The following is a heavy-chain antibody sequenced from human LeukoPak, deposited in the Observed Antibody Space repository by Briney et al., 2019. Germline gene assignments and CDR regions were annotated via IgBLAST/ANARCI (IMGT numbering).Heavy chain of an antibody. J-gene: IGHJ4*02. Sequence: PTETLSLTCAVYGGSFIGYYWGWSRQPPGKGLEWIGEINHRGSTNYNPSLKSRVTISVDTSKNQFSLKLGSVTPPDTALYYCPRGRGGGRTFDYWGQGTLVTVS. CDR3: PRGRGGGRTFDY. D-gene: IGHD2-15*01. CDR1: GGSFIGYY. V-gene: IGHV4-34*01. CDR2: INHRGST.